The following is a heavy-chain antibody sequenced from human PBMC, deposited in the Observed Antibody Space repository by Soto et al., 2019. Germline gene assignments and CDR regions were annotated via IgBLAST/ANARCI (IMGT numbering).Heavy chain of an antibody. J-gene: IGHJ4*02. CDR2: ISYDGSNK. V-gene: IGHV3-30-3*01. CDR3: ARGRYGDYVWEYSCVDY. CDR1: GFTFSSYA. Sequence: VQLLESGGGVVQPGRSLRLSCAASGFTFSSYAMHWVRQAPGKGLEWVAVISYDGSNKYYADSVKGRFTISRDNSKNTLYLQMNSLRAEDTAVYYCARGRYGDYVWEYSCVDYWGQGTLVTVSS. D-gene: IGHD4-17*01.